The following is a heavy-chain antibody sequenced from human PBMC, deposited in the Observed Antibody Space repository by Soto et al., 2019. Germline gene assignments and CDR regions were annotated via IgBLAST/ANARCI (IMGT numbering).Heavy chain of an antibody. D-gene: IGHD3-22*01. CDR1: GGSVNIGTYY. V-gene: IGHV4-31*03. J-gene: IGHJ4*02. CDR3: ASLKKDYYDSSGYYAFDY. Sequence: QVQLQESGPGLVKPSQNLSLTCTVSGGSVNIGTYYWRGIRQRPGVGLEWIGYTFYSGSTYYNPSLNSRVTRSLDISNTQFSLELTSVTAADTAVYFCASLKKDYYDSSGYYAFDYWGQGTLVTVSS. CDR2: TFYSGST.